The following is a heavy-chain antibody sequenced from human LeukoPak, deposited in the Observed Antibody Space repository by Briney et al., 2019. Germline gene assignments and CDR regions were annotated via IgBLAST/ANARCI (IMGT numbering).Heavy chain of an antibody. V-gene: IGHV3-21*01. D-gene: IGHD6-13*01. CDR3: ARIGAGSSRDY. Sequence: GGSLRLSCAASGFTFSNFAMTWVRQAPGKGLEWVSSIVGSSSTYYADSLKGRFTISRDNAKNSLYLQMNSPRAEDTAVYYCARIGAGSSRDYWGQGTLVTVPS. J-gene: IGHJ4*02. CDR2: IVGSSST. CDR1: GFTFSNFA.